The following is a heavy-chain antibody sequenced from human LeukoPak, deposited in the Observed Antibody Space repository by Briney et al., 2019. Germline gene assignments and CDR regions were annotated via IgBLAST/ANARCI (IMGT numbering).Heavy chain of an antibody. CDR1: GFTFSSYA. Sequence: GGSLRLSCAASGFTFSSYAMNWVRQAPGKGLEWVSGITYDATTLYYADSVKGRFTIFRDNSRNTLYLQMNSLRAEDTAIYYCAKAPWGVVTPAYYYYMDVWGKGTTVTVSS. V-gene: IGHV3-23*01. CDR2: ITYDATTL. CDR3: AKAPWGVVTPAYYYYMDV. J-gene: IGHJ6*03. D-gene: IGHD4-23*01.